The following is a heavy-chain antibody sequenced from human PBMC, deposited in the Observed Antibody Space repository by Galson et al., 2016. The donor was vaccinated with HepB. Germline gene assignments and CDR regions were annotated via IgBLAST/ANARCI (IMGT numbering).Heavy chain of an antibody. Sequence: TLSLTCIVSGGSITDTNYYWGWIRQPPGKGLEWIATIYYDGTSYYNPSLKNRVTIFVDTYNNQFSLRLSSVTAADTATYYCARQFNHRAHPRAADYWGQGTLVTVSS. CDR2: IYYDGTS. J-gene: IGHJ4*02. CDR1: GGSITDTNYY. V-gene: IGHV4-39*01. D-gene: IGHD1-14*01. CDR3: ARQFNHRAHPRAADY.